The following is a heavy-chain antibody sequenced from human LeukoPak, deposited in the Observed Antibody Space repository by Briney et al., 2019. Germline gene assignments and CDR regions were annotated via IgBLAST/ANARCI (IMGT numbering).Heavy chain of an antibody. V-gene: IGHV1-46*01. CDR3: ATDPVGYCSANGCYSVDY. CDR1: GYTFTSYY. J-gene: IGHJ4*02. CDR2: INPSGGST. D-gene: IGHD2-15*01. Sequence: ASVKVSCKASGYTFTSYYMHWVRQAPGQGLEWMGIINPSGGSTSYAQKFQGRVTMTRDMSTSTVYMELSSLRSEDTAVYYCATDPVGYCSANGCYSVDYWGQGTLVTVSS.